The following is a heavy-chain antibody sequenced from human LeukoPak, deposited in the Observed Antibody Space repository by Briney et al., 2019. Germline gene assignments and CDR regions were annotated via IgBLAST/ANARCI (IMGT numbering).Heavy chain of an antibody. Sequence: GGSLRLSCAASGFTFSNYAMHWVRQAPGKGLEWVAVIPYDGSNKYNADSVKGRFTISRDNSKNTLYLQMNSLRAEDTAVYYCVKANSGYDWYFDYWGQGTLVTVSS. CDR1: GFTFSNYA. J-gene: IGHJ4*02. CDR2: IPYDGSNK. V-gene: IGHV3-30-3*01. CDR3: VKANSGYDWYFDY. D-gene: IGHD5-12*01.